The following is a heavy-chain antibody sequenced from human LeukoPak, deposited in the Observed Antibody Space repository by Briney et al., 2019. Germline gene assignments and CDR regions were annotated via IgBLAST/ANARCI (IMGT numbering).Heavy chain of an antibody. CDR3: ARVPPRYYYGSGSYLFSGDYMDV. D-gene: IGHD3-10*01. J-gene: IGHJ6*03. CDR2: ISAYNGNT. V-gene: IGHV1-18*01. CDR1: GYTFTSYG. Sequence: GASVKVSCKASGYTFTSYGISWVRQAPGQGLEWMGWISAYNGNTNYAQKLQGRVTMTTDTSTSTAYMELRSLRSDDTAVYYCARVPPRYYYGSGSYLFSGDYMDVWGKGTTVTISS.